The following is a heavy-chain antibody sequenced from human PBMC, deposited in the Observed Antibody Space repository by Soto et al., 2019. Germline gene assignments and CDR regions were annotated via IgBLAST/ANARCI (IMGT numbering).Heavy chain of an antibody. CDR1: GFTFGDLG. D-gene: IGHD3-10*01. CDR2: IGGSGDDT. CDR3: AKESYNRRTDFDY. J-gene: IGHJ4*02. Sequence: GGLLRHPRTASGFTFGDLGSSWVLQATGKGLEWVSGIGGSGDDTEYTDSVKGRFTISRDNSKNTLYLQMNSLRAEDTALYYCAKESYNRRTDFDYWGQGTLVTVSS. V-gene: IGHV3-23*01.